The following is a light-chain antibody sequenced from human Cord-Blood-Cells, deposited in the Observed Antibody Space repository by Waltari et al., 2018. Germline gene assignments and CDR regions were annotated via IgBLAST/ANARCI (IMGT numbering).Light chain of an antibody. J-gene: IGKJ1*01. CDR3: QQYYSYPWT. Sequence: AIRMTQSPSSFSASTGVRVTITCRASQGISSYLAWYQQKPGKAPKLLIYAASTLQSGVPSRFSGSGSGTDFTLTISCLQSEDFATYYCQQYYSYPWTVGQGTKVESK. V-gene: IGKV1-8*01. CDR1: QGISSY. CDR2: AAS.